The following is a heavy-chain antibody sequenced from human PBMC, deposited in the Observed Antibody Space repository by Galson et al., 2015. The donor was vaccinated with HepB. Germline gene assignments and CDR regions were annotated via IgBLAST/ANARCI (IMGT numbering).Heavy chain of an antibody. CDR3: ARRPLAAAKNNAFDI. CDR1: GFTFSSYG. J-gene: IGHJ3*02. V-gene: IGHV3-33*08. D-gene: IGHD6-13*01. Sequence: SLRISCAASGFTFSSYGMHWVRQAPGKGLEWVAVIWYDGSNKYYADSVKGRFTISRDNSKNTLYLQMNSLRAEDTAVYYCARRPLAAAKNNAFDIWGQGTMVTVSS. CDR2: IWYDGSNK.